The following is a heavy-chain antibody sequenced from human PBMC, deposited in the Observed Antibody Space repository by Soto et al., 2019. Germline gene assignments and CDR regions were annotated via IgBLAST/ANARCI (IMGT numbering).Heavy chain of an antibody. V-gene: IGHV4-30-4*01. CDR2: IYYSGST. Sequence: QVQLQESGPGLVKPSQTLSLTCTVSGGSISSGDYYWSWIRQPPGKGLEWIGYIYYSGSTYYNPSLKSRVTISVDTSKNQCSLKLSSVTAADTAVYYCARYYYDSSGWTDYYFDYWGQGTLVTVSS. J-gene: IGHJ4*02. CDR3: ARYYYDSSGWTDYYFDY. CDR1: GGSISSGDYY. D-gene: IGHD3-22*01.